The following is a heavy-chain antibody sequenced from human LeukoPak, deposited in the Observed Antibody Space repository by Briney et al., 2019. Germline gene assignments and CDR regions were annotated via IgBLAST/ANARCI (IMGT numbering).Heavy chain of an antibody. V-gene: IGHV3-7*01. Sequence: GGSLRLSCAASGFTFSNFWMTWVRQAPGKGLEWVANIKQDGSEKYYVGSVKGRFSISRDNAKNSLFLQMNSLRAEDTAVYYCARDRRWFGEFGAFDIWGHGTMVTVSS. CDR2: IKQDGSEK. D-gene: IGHD3-10*01. CDR3: ARDRRWFGEFGAFDI. J-gene: IGHJ3*02. CDR1: GFTFSNFW.